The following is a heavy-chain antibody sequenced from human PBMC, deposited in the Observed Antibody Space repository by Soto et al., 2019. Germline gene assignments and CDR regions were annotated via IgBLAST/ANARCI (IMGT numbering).Heavy chain of an antibody. V-gene: IGHV1-3*01. CDR3: ARKGTVTTRPFDY. CDR1: GYTFTSYA. J-gene: IGHJ4*02. CDR2: INAGNGNT. Sequence: ASVKVSCKASGYTFTSYAMHWVRQAPGQRLEWMGWINAGNGNTKYSQKFQGRVTITRDTSASTAYMELSSLRSEDTAVYYCARKGTVTTRPFDYWGQGTLVTVSS. D-gene: IGHD4-4*01.